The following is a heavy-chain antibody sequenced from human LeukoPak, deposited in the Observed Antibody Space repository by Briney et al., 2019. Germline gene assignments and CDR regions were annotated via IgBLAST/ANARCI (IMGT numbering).Heavy chain of an antibody. J-gene: IGHJ5*02. CDR3: ARTVYCSSANCYPLDP. V-gene: IGHV4-59*01. CDR2: VYFNGDT. Sequence: SETLSLTCSVSHGSISSYHWNWIRQSPGKGLEWIGYVYFNGDTKYSPSLKSRVTMSVDTPNNKLSLRLNSVTAADSAVYYCARTVYCSSANCYPLDPWGQGTLVTVSS. D-gene: IGHD2-2*01. CDR1: HGSISSYH.